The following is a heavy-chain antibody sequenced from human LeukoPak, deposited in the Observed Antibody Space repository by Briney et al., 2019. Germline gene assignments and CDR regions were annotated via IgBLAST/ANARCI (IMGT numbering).Heavy chain of an antibody. J-gene: IGHJ6*03. CDR3: AKEKQQLVRLPSGYMDV. CDR2: ITSKSDII. D-gene: IGHD6-13*01. V-gene: IGHV3-11*01. Sequence: PGGSLRLSCAASGFTFSDFYMSWIRQSPGRGLEWVSYITSKSDIIYYADSVKGRFSVSRDNANNSLHLQMDSLRAEDTAVYYCAKEKQQLVRLPSGYMDVWGKGTTVTVSS. CDR1: GFTFSDFY.